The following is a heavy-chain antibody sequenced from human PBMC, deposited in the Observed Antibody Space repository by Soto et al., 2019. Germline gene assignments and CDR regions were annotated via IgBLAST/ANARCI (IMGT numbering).Heavy chain of an antibody. CDR3: VRLIGNSWLDF. V-gene: IGHV6-1*01. D-gene: IGHD1-26*01. J-gene: IGHJ5*01. CDR1: GDSVSSSSVT. CDR2: TYYRSKWYN. Sequence: QVQLQQSEPGLVKPSQTLSLTCAISGDSVSSSSVTWNWIRQSPSRGLEWLGRTYYRSKWYNDYATSVNSRITINPDTSKNQFSLHLNSVTPEDTAVYYCVRLIGNSWLDFWGQGTLVTVSS.